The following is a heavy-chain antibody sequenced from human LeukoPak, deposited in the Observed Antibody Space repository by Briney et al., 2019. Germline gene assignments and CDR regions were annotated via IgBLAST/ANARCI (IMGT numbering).Heavy chain of an antibody. J-gene: IGHJ6*04. CDR2: ISAYNGNT. V-gene: IGHV1-18*04. Sequence: ASVKVSCKASGYTFTSCGISWVRQAPGQGLEWMGWISAYNGNTNYAQKLQGRVTMTTDTSTSTAYMELRSLRSDDTAAYYCARRVDYYYGMDVWGKGTTVTVSS. CDR3: ARRVDYYYGMDV. CDR1: GYTFTSCG.